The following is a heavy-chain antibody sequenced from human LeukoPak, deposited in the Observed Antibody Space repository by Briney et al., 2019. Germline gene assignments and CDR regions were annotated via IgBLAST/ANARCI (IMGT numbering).Heavy chain of an antibody. J-gene: IGHJ4*02. D-gene: IGHD1-7*01. CDR1: GSTFSSYG. CDR3: AKDGVNWNYGEVGYFDY. CDR2: IRYDGSNK. V-gene: IGHV3-30*02. Sequence: GGSLRLSCAASGSTFSSYGMHWVRQAPGKGLEWVAFIRYDGSNKYYADSVKGRFTISRDNSKNTLYLQMNSLRAEDTAVYYCAKDGVNWNYGEVGYFDYWGQGTLVTVSS.